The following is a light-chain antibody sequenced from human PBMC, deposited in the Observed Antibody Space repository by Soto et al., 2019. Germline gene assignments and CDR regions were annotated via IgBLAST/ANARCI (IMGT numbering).Light chain of an antibody. V-gene: IGKV3-20*01. CDR1: QSISNSF. J-gene: IGKJ3*01. CDR3: QQRGT. CDR2: DAS. Sequence: EIVLTQSPGTLSLSPGERANLSCRTSQSISNSFLAWFQQKLGQAPRLLIYDASSRATGVPDRFSGSGSGTDFTLTISRLEPEDFAVYYCQQRGTFGPGTKVDIK.